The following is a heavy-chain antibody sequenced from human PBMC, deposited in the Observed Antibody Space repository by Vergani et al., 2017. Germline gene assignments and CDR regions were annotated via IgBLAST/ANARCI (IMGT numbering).Heavy chain of an antibody. Sequence: QVQLVESGGGVVQPGRSLRLSCAASGFTFSSYGMHWVRQAPGKGLEWVAVISYDGSNKYYVDSVKGRFTISRDNAKYSLYLQMNSLRAEDTAVYYCASSKGMVPYYFDYWGQGTLVTVSS. CDR3: ASSKGMVPYYFDY. CDR2: ISYDGSNK. D-gene: IGHD4/OR15-4a*01. CDR1: GFTFSSYG. V-gene: IGHV3-30*03. J-gene: IGHJ4*02.